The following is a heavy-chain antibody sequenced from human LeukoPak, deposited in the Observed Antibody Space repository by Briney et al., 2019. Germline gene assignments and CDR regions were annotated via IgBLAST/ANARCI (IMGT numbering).Heavy chain of an antibody. D-gene: IGHD3-9*01. V-gene: IGHV5-51*01. CDR3: ARRYYDILTGYYAFDY. CDR2: IYPGDSDT. Sequence: GESLKISCKGSGYSFTSYWIGWVRQMPGKGPEWMGIIYPGDSDTRYSPSFQGQVTISADKSISTAYLQWSSLKASDTAMYYCARRYYDILTGYYAFDYWGQGTLVTVSS. J-gene: IGHJ4*02. CDR1: GYSFTSYW.